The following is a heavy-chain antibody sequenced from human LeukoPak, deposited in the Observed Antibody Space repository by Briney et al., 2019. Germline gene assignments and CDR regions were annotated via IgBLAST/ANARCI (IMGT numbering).Heavy chain of an antibody. Sequence: GASVKVSCKASGGTFSSYAISWVRQAPGQGLEWMGRIIPILGIANYAQKFQGRVTITADKSTSTAYMELSSLRSEDTAVYYCARVGLGITIFGVVKNAFDIWGQGTMVTVSS. CDR2: IIPILGIA. V-gene: IGHV1-69*04. CDR3: ARVGLGITIFGVVKNAFDI. D-gene: IGHD3-3*01. J-gene: IGHJ3*02. CDR1: GGTFSSYA.